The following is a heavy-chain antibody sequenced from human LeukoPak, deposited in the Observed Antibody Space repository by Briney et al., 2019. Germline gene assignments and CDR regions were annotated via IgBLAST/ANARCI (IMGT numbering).Heavy chain of an antibody. CDR1: GFTFSSYG. CDR3: AKDRASITMVRGVIIIESYYFDY. Sequence: GGSLRLSCAASGFTFSSYGMSWVRQAPGKGLEWVSAISGSGGSTYYADSVKGRFTISRDNSKNTLYLQMNSLRAEDTAVYYCAKDRASITMVRGVIIIESYYFDYWGQGTLVTVSS. CDR2: ISGSGGST. D-gene: IGHD3-10*01. J-gene: IGHJ4*02. V-gene: IGHV3-23*01.